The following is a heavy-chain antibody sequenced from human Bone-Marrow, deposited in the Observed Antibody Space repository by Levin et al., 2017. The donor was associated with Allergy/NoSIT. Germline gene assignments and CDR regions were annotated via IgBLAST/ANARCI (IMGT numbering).Heavy chain of an antibody. CDR3: ARKTDTAILTGDY. Sequence: GGSLRLSCAASGFTVSRNYMTWVRQAPGKGLEWVSLIYSGGSTDYADSVKGRFTISRDNSKNTLFLQMNSLRAEDTAVYYCARKTDTAILTGDYGGQGTLVTVSS. J-gene: IGHJ4*02. CDR1: GFTVSRNY. V-gene: IGHV3-66*01. D-gene: IGHD5-18*01. CDR2: IYSGGST.